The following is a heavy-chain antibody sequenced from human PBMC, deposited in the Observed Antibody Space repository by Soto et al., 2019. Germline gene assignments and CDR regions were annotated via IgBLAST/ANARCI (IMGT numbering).Heavy chain of an antibody. V-gene: IGHV4-34*01. CDR1: GGSFSGYY. J-gene: IGHJ5*02. CDR3: ATSEIYDSSGPNWFDP. D-gene: IGHD3-22*01. CDR2: INHSGST. Sequence: SETLSLTCAVYGGSFSGYYWSWIRQPPGKGLEWIGEINHSGSTNYSPPFQGHVTISADKSISTAYLQWSSLKASDTAMYYCATSEIYDSSGPNWFDPWGQGTLVTVSS.